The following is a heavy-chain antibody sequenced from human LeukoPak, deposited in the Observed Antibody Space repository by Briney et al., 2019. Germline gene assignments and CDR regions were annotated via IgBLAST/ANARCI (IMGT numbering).Heavy chain of an antibody. Sequence: GGSLRLSCVISGLPFNSFWMHWVRQAPGEGLVWVSRINSDGSSSAYADSVEGRFTISRNDAKNVLYLHMNSLRADDTAVYYSAICFSGCDYWGQGTLVTVSS. CDR3: AICFSGCDY. J-gene: IGHJ4*02. CDR2: INSDGSSS. D-gene: IGHD2-21*01. V-gene: IGHV3-74*01. CDR1: GLPFNSFW.